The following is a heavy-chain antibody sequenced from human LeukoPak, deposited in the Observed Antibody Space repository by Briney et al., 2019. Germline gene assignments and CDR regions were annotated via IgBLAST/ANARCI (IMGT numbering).Heavy chain of an antibody. CDR1: GFTFTTYG. J-gene: IGHJ4*02. D-gene: IGHD2-2*01. V-gene: IGHV3-23*01. CDR2: ISASGNSP. CDR3: AKDLRTQLPEAFDY. Sequence: GGSLRLSCAASGFTFTTYGMTWVRQAPGKGLEWVSSISASGNSPYYADSVKGRFTISRDNSKNTVYLQMTNLRAEDTALYYCAKDLRTQLPEAFDYWGQGTLVTVSS.